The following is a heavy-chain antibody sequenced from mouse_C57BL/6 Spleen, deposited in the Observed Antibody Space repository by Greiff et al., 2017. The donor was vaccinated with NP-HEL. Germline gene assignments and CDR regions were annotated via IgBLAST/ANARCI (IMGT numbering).Heavy chain of an antibody. V-gene: IGHV5-4*01. Sequence: EVMLVESGGGLVKPGGSLKLSCAASGFTFSSYAMSWVRQTPEKRLEWVATISDGGSYTYYPDNVKGRFTISRDNAKNNLYLQMSHLKSEDTAMYYCARDADYDYSYFDYWGQGTTLTVSS. CDR3: ARDADYDYSYFDY. J-gene: IGHJ2*01. CDR2: ISDGGSYT. D-gene: IGHD2-4*01. CDR1: GFTFSSYA.